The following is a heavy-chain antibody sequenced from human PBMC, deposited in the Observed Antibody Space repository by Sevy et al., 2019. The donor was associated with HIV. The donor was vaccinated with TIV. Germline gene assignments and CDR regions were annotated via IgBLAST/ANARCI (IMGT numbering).Heavy chain of an antibody. V-gene: IGHV3-30*04. J-gene: IGHJ4*02. Sequence: GGSLRLSCAASGFTFSSYVMHWVRQAPGKGLEWVAVISYDGSEKYHADSVKGRFTIPRDNSKNTLYLQMNSLRTEDTAVYYCARAQGVLLWFGEFPLWGQGTLVTVSS. CDR2: ISYDGSEK. D-gene: IGHD3-10*01. CDR3: ARAQGVLLWFGEFPL. CDR1: GFTFSSYV.